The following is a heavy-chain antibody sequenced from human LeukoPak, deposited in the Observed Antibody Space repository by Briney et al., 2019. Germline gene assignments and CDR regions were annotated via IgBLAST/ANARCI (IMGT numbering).Heavy chain of an antibody. Sequence: PGGSLRLSCAASGFTFSSYGMHWVRQAPGKGLEWVAVISYDGSSKYYADSVKGRFTISRDNSKNTLYLQMNSLRAEDTAVYYCAKDIGPIGYDFWSGYSIDYWGQGTLVIVSS. V-gene: IGHV3-30*18. CDR3: AKDIGPIGYDFWSGYSIDY. J-gene: IGHJ4*02. CDR2: ISYDGSSK. D-gene: IGHD3-3*01. CDR1: GFTFSSYG.